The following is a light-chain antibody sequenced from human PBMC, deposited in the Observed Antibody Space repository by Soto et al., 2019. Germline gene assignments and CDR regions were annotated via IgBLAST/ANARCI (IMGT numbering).Light chain of an antibody. CDR1: RSVSSN. CDR3: QQFKDWPPLT. Sequence: EIVLTQSPATLSVSPGESATLSCRASRSVSSNLAWYQQKPGQSPRLLIYFASTRATGVPARFSGSGSGTEFTLTISSLQSEDFAVCYCQQFKDWPPLTCGGGTKVEIK. J-gene: IGKJ4*01. CDR2: FAS. V-gene: IGKV3-15*01.